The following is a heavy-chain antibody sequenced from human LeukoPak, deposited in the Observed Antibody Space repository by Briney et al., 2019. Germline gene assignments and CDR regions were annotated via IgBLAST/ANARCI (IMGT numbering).Heavy chain of an antibody. CDR3: AKDRHSGYDPRDFDY. CDR2: ISGSGGST. D-gene: IGHD5-12*01. J-gene: IGHJ4*02. V-gene: IGHV3-23*01. Sequence: GGSLRLSCAASGFTFSSYAMSWVRQAPGKGLEWVSAISGSGGSTYYADSVKGRFTISRDNSKNTLYLQMNSLRAEDTAVYYCAKDRHSGYDPRDFDYWCQGALVTVSS. CDR1: GFTFSSYA.